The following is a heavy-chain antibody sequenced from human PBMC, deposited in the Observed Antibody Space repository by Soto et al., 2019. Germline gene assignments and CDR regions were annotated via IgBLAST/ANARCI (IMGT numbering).Heavy chain of an antibody. CDR2: INHSGST. D-gene: IGHD3-10*01. J-gene: IGHJ6*02. CDR1: GGSISSYY. CDR3: ARVSMVRGRPRYYYGMDV. Sequence: PSETLSLTCTVSGGSISSYYWSWIRQPPGKGLEWIGEINHSGSTNYNPSLKSRVTISVDTSKNQFSLKLSSVTAADTAVYYCARVSMVRGRPRYYYGMDVWGQGTTVTVSS. V-gene: IGHV4-34*01.